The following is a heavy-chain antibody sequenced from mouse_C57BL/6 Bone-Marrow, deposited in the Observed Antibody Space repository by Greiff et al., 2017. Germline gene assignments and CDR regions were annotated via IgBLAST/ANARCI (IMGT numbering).Heavy chain of an antibody. CDR2: IDPENGDT. Sequence: VQLQQSGAELVRPGASVKLSCTASGFNIKDDYMHWVKQRPEQGLEWIGWIDPENGDTEYAAKFQGKATITADTSSNTAYLQLSSLTSEDTAVYYCTGGGAMDDWGQGTSVTVSS. CDR3: TGGGAMDD. J-gene: IGHJ4*01. V-gene: IGHV14-4*01. CDR1: GFNIKDDY.